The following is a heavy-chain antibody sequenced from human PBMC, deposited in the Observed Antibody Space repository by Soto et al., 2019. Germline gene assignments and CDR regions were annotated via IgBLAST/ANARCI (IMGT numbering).Heavy chain of an antibody. J-gene: IGHJ6*03. CDR2: IYSGGST. D-gene: IGHD3-10*01. Sequence: GGSLRLSCAASGFTVSSNYMSWVRQAPGKGLEWVSVIYSGGSTYYADSVKGRFTISRDNSKNTLYLQMNSLRAEDTAVYYCARVFMGRGVTYHYYYYMDVWGKGTTVTVSS. CDR1: GFTVSSNY. V-gene: IGHV3-66*01. CDR3: ARVFMGRGVTYHYYYYMDV.